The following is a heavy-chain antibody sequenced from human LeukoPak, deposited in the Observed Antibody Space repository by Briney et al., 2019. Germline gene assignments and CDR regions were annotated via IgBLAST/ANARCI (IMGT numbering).Heavy chain of an antibody. Sequence: SETLSLTCAVYGGSFSGYYWSWIRQPPGKGLEWIGAINHSGSTNYNPSLKSRVTISVDTSKNQFSLKLSSVTAADTAVYYCARGWLGYSYWGQGTLVTVSS. CDR3: ARGWLGYSY. D-gene: IGHD5-18*01. J-gene: IGHJ4*02. CDR2: INHSGST. V-gene: IGHV4-34*01. CDR1: GGSFSGYY.